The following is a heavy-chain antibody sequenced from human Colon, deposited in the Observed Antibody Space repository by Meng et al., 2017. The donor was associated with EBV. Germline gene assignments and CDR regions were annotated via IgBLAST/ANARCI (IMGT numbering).Heavy chain of an antibody. V-gene: IGHV4-4*02. CDR2: IDDSGST. Sequence: QVQRQESGPGPVKPSGTLSLTCGVSGVSISSNIRWTWVRQPPGKGLEWIGDIDDSGSTNYNPSLNSRISISLDKSKNHFSLKVNSVTAADTAVYYCARGKQDAWELLAYWGQGALVTVSS. CDR3: ARGKQDAWELLAY. J-gene: IGHJ4*02. D-gene: IGHD1-26*01. CDR1: GVSISSNIR.